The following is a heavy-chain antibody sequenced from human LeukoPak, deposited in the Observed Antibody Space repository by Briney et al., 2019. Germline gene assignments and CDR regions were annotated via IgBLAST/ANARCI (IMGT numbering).Heavy chain of an antibody. J-gene: IGHJ6*02. CDR3: ARAGETQWLRTVYSYYYGMDV. D-gene: IGHD6-19*01. Sequence: GGSLRLSCAASGFTFSSYAMHWVRQAPGKGLEYVSAISSNGGSTYYANSVKGRFTISRDNSKNTLYLQMASLRAEDMAVYYCARAGETQWLRTVYSYYYGMDVWGQGTMVTVSS. V-gene: IGHV3-64*01. CDR1: GFTFSSYA. CDR2: ISSNGGST.